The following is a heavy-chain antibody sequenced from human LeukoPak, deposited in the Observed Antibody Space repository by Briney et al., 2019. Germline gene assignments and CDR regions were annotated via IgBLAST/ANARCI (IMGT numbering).Heavy chain of an antibody. V-gene: IGHV1-2*02. D-gene: IGHD2-21*01. CDR3: ARPQCPHIVVIGGEFDY. J-gene: IGHJ4*02. Sequence: ASVKVSCKASGYTFTCYYMHWVGQAPGQGGEWRGWIKTNSGGTNNAKKFQGRVSITRETAIRTAYMEMSRQRSDDTAVYYCARPQCPHIVVIGGEFDYWGQGTLVTVSS. CDR1: GYTFTCYY. CDR2: IKTNSGGT.